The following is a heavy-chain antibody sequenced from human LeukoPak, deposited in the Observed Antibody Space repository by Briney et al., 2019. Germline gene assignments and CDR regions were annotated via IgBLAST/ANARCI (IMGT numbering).Heavy chain of an antibody. J-gene: IGHJ5*02. V-gene: IGHV3-64*02. CDR2: ISSNGGST. CDR3: ARYTAMATFDP. Sequence: GSLRLSCAASGFSFSNYAMHWVRQAPGKGLEYVSAISSNGGSTYYADSVKGRFTISRDKYTNTLYLQMGSLRPEDMAVYYCARYTAMATFDPWGQGTLVTVSS. CDR1: GFSFSNYA. D-gene: IGHD5-18*01.